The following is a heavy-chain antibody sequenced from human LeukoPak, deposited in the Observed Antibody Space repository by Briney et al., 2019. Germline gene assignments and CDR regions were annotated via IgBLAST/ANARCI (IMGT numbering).Heavy chain of an antibody. CDR2: ISSSASTI. CDR1: GFTFSSYE. Sequence: GGSLRLSCAASGFTFSSYEMNWVRQAPGKGLEWVSYISSSASTIYYADSVKGRFTIPRDNAKNSLYLQMNSLRAEDTAVYYCARDKFHYYGMDVWGQGTTVTVSS. V-gene: IGHV3-48*03. J-gene: IGHJ6*02. CDR3: ARDKFHYYGMDV.